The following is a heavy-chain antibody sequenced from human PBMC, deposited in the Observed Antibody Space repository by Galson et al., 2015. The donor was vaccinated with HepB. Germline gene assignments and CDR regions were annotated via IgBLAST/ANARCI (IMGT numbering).Heavy chain of an antibody. J-gene: IGHJ4*02. V-gene: IGHV3-48*02. CDR1: GFTFSSYS. CDR2: ISSSSSTI. CDR3: ARDPRYYYDSSYFDY. D-gene: IGHD3-22*01. Sequence: SLRLSCAASGFTFSSYSMNWVRQAPGKGLEWVSYISSSSSTIYYADSVKGRFTISRDNAKNSLYLQMNSLRDEDTAVYYCARDPRYYYDSSYFDYWGQGTLVTVSS.